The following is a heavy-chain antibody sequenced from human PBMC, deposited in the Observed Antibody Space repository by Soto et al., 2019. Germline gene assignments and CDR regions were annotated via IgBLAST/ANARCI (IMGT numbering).Heavy chain of an antibody. Sequence: PSETLSLTCTVSGGSISIGDYYWSCIRQPPGKGLEWIGYIYYSGSTYYNPSLKSRVTISVDTSKNQFSLKLSSVTAADTAVYYCARVGAGYYGSGGWVDYWGQGTLVTVSS. D-gene: IGHD3-10*01. CDR1: GGSISIGDYY. J-gene: IGHJ4*02. CDR3: ARVGAGYYGSGGWVDY. CDR2: IYYSGST. V-gene: IGHV4-30-4*01.